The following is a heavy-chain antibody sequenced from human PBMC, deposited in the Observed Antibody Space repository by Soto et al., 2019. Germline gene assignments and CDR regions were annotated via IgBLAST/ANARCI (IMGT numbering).Heavy chain of an antibody. D-gene: IGHD3-10*01. J-gene: IGHJ3*02. CDR3: ANLDGGSRSYEAFDI. Sequence: GESLKISCKGSGYSFTSYWISWVRQMPGKGLEWMGRVDPSDSYTNYSPSFQGHVTISADKSISTAYLQWSSLKASDTAMYYCANLDGGSRSYEAFDIWGQGTMVTVSS. V-gene: IGHV5-10-1*01. CDR2: VDPSDSYT. CDR1: GYSFTSYW.